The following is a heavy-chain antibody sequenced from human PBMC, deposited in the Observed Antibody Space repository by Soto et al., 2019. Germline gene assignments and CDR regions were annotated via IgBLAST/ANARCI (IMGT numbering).Heavy chain of an antibody. Sequence: GGSLRLSCAASGFTFSSYAMSWVRQAPGKGLEWVSAISGSGGSTYYADSVKGRFTISRDNSKNTLYLQMNSLRAEDTAVYYCAKEQGRTMVRGVITHATEGPDYWGQGTLVTVSS. D-gene: IGHD3-10*01. CDR2: ISGSGGST. CDR3: AKEQGRTMVRGVITHATEGPDY. V-gene: IGHV3-23*01. J-gene: IGHJ4*02. CDR1: GFTFSSYA.